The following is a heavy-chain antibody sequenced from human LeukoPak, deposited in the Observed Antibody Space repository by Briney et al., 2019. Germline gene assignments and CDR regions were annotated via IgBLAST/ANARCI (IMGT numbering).Heavy chain of an antibody. CDR3: AREMAYYDSSGYYSDAFDI. CDR1: GGSIRSYY. Sequence: ASETLSLTCTVSGGSIRSYYWSWIRQPPGKGLEWSGYIYYSGSTNYNPSLKSRVTISVDTSKTQFSLKLSSVTAADTAVYYCAREMAYYDSSGYYSDAFDIWGQGTMVTVSS. CDR2: IYYSGST. J-gene: IGHJ3*02. D-gene: IGHD3-22*01. V-gene: IGHV4-59*01.